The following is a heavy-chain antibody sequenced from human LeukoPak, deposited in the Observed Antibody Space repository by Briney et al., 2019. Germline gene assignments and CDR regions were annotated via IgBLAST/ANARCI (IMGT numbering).Heavy chain of an antibody. Sequence: GGSLRLSCAASGFTFSSYAMTWVRQAPGKGLEWVSTIINSGATTYYADSVEGRFTISRDNSKNTLDLQMNSLRAEDTAAYYCAKDIHGDYGGLDYWGQGTLVTVSS. V-gene: IGHV3-23*01. CDR2: IINSGATT. J-gene: IGHJ4*02. D-gene: IGHD4-17*01. CDR3: AKDIHGDYGGLDY. CDR1: GFTFSSYA.